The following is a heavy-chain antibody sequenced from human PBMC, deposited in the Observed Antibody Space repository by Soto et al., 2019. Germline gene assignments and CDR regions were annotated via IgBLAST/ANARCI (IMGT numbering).Heavy chain of an antibody. V-gene: IGHV1-18*01. J-gene: IGHJ5*02. CDR1: GYTFFSYG. CDR2: ISTYNGHT. Sequence: ASVKVSCKASGYTFFSYGISWVRQAPGQGLEWMGWISTYNGHTSYAQNLQGRVTMTTDTSTRTAYMELRSLRSDDTAVYYCARKSSSSSCFDTRGQGTLATVSS. CDR3: ARKSSSSSCFDT. D-gene: IGHD6-6*01.